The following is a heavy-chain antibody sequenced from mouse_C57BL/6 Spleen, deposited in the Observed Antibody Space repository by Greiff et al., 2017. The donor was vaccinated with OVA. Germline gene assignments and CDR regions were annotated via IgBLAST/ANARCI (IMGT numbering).Heavy chain of an antibody. CDR2: IDPEDGGT. J-gene: IGHJ4*01. CDR3: VHSNYDYAIAY. CDR1: GFNIKDYY. V-gene: IGHV14-2*01. Sequence: VQLQQSGAELVKPGASVKLSCTASGFNIKDYYMHWVKQRTEQGLEWIGRIDPEDGGTKYDSKFKGKVTITADTSSNTAYMQLSSLTSDDAAVYYCVHSNYDYAIAYWGQGTSGTVSS. D-gene: IGHD2-5*01.